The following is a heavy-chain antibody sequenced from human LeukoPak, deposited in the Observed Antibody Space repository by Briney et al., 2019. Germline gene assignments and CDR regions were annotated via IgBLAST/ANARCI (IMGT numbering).Heavy chain of an antibody. CDR3: ARAGGSTVSHSDY. CDR1: GFTFSSYS. CDR2: ISSSTSYI. J-gene: IGHJ4*02. Sequence: PGGSLRLSCAASGFTFSSYSMNWIRQAPGRGLEWVSSISSSTSYIYYADSVKGRFTISKDNAKNSLYLQMNSLRAEDTAVYYCARAGGSTVSHSDYWGQGTLVTVSS. D-gene: IGHD4-17*01. V-gene: IGHV3-21*01.